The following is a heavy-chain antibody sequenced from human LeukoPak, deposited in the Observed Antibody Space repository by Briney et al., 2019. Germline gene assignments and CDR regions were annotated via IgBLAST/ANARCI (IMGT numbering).Heavy chain of an antibody. CDR3: AKRNGQNFYLDY. J-gene: IGHJ4*02. Sequence: GGSLRLSCAASGFTFSSYSMSWVRQAPGKGLEWVSAISGNGGKTYYADSVKGRFTISRDNSKNTLYLQMNSLRAEDTAVFYCAKRNGQNFYLDYWGQGTPVTVSS. CDR2: ISGNGGKT. V-gene: IGHV3-23*01. CDR1: GFTFSSYS. D-gene: IGHD5-24*01.